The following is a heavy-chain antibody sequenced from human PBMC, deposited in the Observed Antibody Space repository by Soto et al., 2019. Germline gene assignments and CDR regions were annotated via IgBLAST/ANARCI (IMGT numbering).Heavy chain of an antibody. CDR3: VKDGRNLLESYYYYGMDV. Sequence: GGSMRLSGSASGFTFSSYAMHWVRQAPGKGLEYVSAISSNGGSTYYADSVKGRFTISRDNSKNTLYLQMSSLRAEDTAVYYCVKDGRNLLESYYYYGMDVWGQGTTVTVSS. J-gene: IGHJ6*02. V-gene: IGHV3-64D*06. CDR2: ISSNGGST. D-gene: IGHD1-1*01. CDR1: GFTFSSYA.